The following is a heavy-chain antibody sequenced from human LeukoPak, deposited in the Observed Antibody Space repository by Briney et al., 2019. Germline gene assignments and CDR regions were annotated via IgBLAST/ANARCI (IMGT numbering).Heavy chain of an antibody. V-gene: IGHV1-69*01. CDR2: IIPIFGTA. CDR1: GGTFSSYA. Sequence: ASVKVSCKASGGTFSSYAISWVRQAPGQGLEWMGGIIPIFGTANYAQKFQGRVTNTADESTSTAYMELSSLRSEDTAVYYCARSRNYDILTGYYGQGFDYWGQGTLVTVSS. J-gene: IGHJ4*02. D-gene: IGHD3-9*01. CDR3: ARSRNYDILTGYYGQGFDY.